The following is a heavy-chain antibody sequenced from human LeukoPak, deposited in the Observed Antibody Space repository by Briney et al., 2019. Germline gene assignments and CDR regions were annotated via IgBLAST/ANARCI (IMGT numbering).Heavy chain of an antibody. CDR3: ARTAHEYQVPWGFDP. D-gene: IGHD6-6*01. V-gene: IGHV5-51*01. J-gene: IGHJ5*02. Sequence: GESLKISCKGSGYRFTNYWIGWVRQMPGKGLEWMGIISPSDSDTRYSPSFQGQVTISADKSINTAYLQWTSLKASDTGIYYCARTAHEYQVPWGFDPWGQGTLVTVSS. CDR1: GYRFTNYW. CDR2: ISPSDSDT.